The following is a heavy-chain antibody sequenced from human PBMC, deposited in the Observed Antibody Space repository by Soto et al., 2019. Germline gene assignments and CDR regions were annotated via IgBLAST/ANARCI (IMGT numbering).Heavy chain of an antibody. CDR3: ASTSIAAASLYAFDI. CDR1: GYSFTSYW. CDR2: IYPGDSDT. V-gene: IGHV5-51*01. J-gene: IGHJ3*02. D-gene: IGHD6-13*01. Sequence: RGESLKISCKGSGYSFTSYWIGWVRQMPGKGLEWMGIIYPGDSDTRYSPSFQGQVTISADKSISTAYLQWSSLKASDTAMYYCASTSIAAASLYAFDIWGQGTMVTVSS.